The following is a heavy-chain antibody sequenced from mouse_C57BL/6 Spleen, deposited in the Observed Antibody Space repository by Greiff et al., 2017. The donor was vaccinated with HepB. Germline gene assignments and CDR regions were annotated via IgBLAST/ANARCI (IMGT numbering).Heavy chain of an antibody. CDR2: ISDDGSYT. V-gene: IGHV5-4*01. Sequence: EVLLVESGGGLVKPGGSLKLSCAASGFTFSSYAMSWVRQTPEKRLEWVATISDDGSYTYYPDNVKGRFTISRDNAKNNLYLQLSHLKSEDTAMYYCARVKNSLDAMDYWGQGTSGTVSS. J-gene: IGHJ4*01. CDR3: ARVKNSLDAMDY. CDR1: GFTFSSYA.